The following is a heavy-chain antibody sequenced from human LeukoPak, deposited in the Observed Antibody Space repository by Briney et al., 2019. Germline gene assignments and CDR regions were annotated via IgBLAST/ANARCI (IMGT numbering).Heavy chain of an antibody. V-gene: IGHV4-39*07. Sequence: SETLSLTCTVSGGSISSSSYYWGWIRQPPGKGLEWIGSIYYIGSTYYNPSLKSRVTISVDTSKNQFSLKLSSVTAADTAVYYCAREFTAGTTGADYWGQGTLVTVSS. CDR3: AREFTAGTTGADY. J-gene: IGHJ4*02. CDR2: IYYIGST. CDR1: GGSISSSSYY. D-gene: IGHD1-1*01.